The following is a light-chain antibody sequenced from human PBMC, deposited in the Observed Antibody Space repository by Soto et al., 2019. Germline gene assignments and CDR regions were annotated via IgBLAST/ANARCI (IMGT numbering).Light chain of an antibody. CDR2: DAS. Sequence: DIQQTQSPSSVSASVGDRITITSRASQDIPNFLAWYEQKRGKAPKLXIYDASNLETGVLSRFIGSGAGTEFTLTISRLESEDVAVAYCPQYGSSRITFGQGTRLEI. CDR3: PQYGSSRIT. J-gene: IGKJ5*01. V-gene: IGKV1-33*01. CDR1: QDIPNF.